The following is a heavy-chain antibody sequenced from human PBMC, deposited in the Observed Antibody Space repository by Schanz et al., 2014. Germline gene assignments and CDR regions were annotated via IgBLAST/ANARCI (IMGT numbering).Heavy chain of an antibody. CDR2: ISVYNHNK. D-gene: IGHD3-3*01. CDR1: GYTFTTYA. Sequence: QVQLVQSGAEVKKPGATVKVSCKASGYTFTTYAMSWVRQAPGQGLEWMGWISVYNHNKEYDQKFQGRVTMTTDTSTSTAYMALTDLISDDTAVYYCARDRRFFDRDDLYYFDSWGQGTLVTVSS. CDR3: ARDRRFFDRDDLYYFDS. V-gene: IGHV1-18*01. J-gene: IGHJ4*02.